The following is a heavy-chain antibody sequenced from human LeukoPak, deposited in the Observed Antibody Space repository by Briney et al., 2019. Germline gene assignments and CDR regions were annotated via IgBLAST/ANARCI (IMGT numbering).Heavy chain of an antibody. Sequence: SQTLSPTCAISGDSVSSNSAAWNWIRQSPSRGLEWLGRTYYRSKWYNDYAVSVKSRITIYPDTSKNQFSLQLNSVTPEDTAVYYCAREVEVTTITAWYDYWGQGTPVTVSS. CDR3: AREVEVTTITAWYDY. CDR2: TYYRSKWYN. CDR1: GDSVSSNSAA. V-gene: IGHV6-1*01. J-gene: IGHJ4*02. D-gene: IGHD5-24*01.